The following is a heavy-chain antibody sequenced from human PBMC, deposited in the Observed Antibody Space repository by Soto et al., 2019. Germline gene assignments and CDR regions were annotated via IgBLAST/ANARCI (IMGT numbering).Heavy chain of an antibody. CDR2: IYWDDDK. CDR3: AHRHRFSYGDYADLYFQH. V-gene: IGHV2-5*02. D-gene: IGHD4-17*01. Sequence: SGPTLVNPTQTLTLTCTFSGFSLSTSGVGVGWIRQPPGKALEWLALIYWDDDKRYSPSLKSRLTITKDTSKNQVVLTMTNMDPVDTATYYFAHRHRFSYGDYADLYFQHWGQGTLVTVSS. J-gene: IGHJ1*01. CDR1: GFSLSTSGVG.